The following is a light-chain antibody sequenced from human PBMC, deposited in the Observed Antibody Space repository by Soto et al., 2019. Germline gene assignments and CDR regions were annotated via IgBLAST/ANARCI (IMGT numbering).Light chain of an antibody. CDR3: SSYTCSAFVV. CDR1: SSDVGTYNY. CDR2: GVT. J-gene: IGLJ2*01. Sequence: QSALTQPASVSGSPGQSITISCTGTSSDVGTYNYVSWYQQHPGKAPKLIIYGVTNRPSGVSNRFSGSKSGNTASLTISGLQAEDEAGYYCSSYTCSAFVVFGGGTKLTVL. V-gene: IGLV2-14*01.